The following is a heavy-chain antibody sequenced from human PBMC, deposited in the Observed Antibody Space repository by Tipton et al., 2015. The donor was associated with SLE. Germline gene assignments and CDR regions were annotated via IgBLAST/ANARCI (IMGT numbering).Heavy chain of an antibody. Sequence: TLSLTCTVSVGSISSSSYYWGWIRQPPGKGLEWIGSIYYSGSTYYNPSLKSRVTISVDTSKNQFSLKLSSVTAADTAVYYCAKTGGLRAYWGQGTLVTVSS. D-gene: IGHD4-17*01. CDR1: VGSISSSSYY. J-gene: IGHJ4*02. V-gene: IGHV4-39*01. CDR2: IYYSGST. CDR3: AKTGGLRAY.